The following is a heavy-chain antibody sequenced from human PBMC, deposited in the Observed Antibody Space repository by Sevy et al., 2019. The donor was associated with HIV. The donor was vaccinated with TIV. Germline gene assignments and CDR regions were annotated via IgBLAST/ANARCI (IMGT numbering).Heavy chain of an antibody. CDR1: GYTFTGYY. V-gene: IGHV1-2*04. D-gene: IGHD6-13*01. Sequence: ASVKVSCKASGYTFTGYYMHWVRQAPGQGLEWMGWINPNSGGTNYAQKFQGWVTMTRDTSISTAYMELSRLRSDDTAVYYCARELSIAAAGPYYYYGMDVWGQRTTVTVSS. CDR3: ARELSIAAAGPYYYYGMDV. J-gene: IGHJ6*02. CDR2: INPNSGGT.